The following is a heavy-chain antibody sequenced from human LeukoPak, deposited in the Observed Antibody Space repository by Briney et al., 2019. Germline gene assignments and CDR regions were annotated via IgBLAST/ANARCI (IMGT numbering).Heavy chain of an antibody. V-gene: IGHV3-30-3*01. CDR2: ISYDGSNK. CDR3: ASLGAPVDY. CDR1: GFTFSSYA. J-gene: IGHJ4*02. Sequence: GGSLRLSCAASGFTFSSYAMHWVRQAPGKGLEWVAVISYDGSNKYYADSVKGRFTISRDNSKNTLYLQMNSLRAEDTAVYHCASLGAPVDYWGQGTLVTVSS. D-gene: IGHD1-14*01.